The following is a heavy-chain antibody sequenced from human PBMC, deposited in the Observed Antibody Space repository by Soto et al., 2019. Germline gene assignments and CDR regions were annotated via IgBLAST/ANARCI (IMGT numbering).Heavy chain of an antibody. CDR2: IKEDGSDK. CDR1: GFPFSSYW. CDR3: ASGGAVAGTH. D-gene: IGHD6-19*01. Sequence: QLVESGGGLVLPGGSLRLSCGASGFPFSSYWMSWVRQAPGKGLEWVANIKEDGSDKYYVDSVKGRFTISRDNAKNSLYLQMNSLRAEDSAVYYCASGGAVAGTHWGQGSLVTVST. V-gene: IGHV3-7*01. J-gene: IGHJ4*02.